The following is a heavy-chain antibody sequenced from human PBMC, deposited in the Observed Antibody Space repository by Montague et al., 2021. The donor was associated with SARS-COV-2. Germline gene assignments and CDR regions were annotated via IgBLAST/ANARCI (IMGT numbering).Heavy chain of an antibody. CDR2: FYYAGGT. D-gene: IGHD4-17*01. CDR1: GGSVSRISSH. CDR3: ARLYGSSFDY. V-gene: IGHV4-39*01. Sequence: SETLSLTCTVSGGSVSRISSHWGWIRQPPGKGLEYTGSFYYAGGTQYNPSLKSRVTISVDTSNDQFSLKLNSVTAADTAVYFCARLYGSSFDYWGQGTLVTVSS. J-gene: IGHJ4*02.